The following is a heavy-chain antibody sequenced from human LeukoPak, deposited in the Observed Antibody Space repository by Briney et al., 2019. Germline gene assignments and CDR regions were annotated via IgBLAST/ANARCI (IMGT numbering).Heavy chain of an antibody. Sequence: PSETLSLTCTVSGGSISSYYWSWIRQPPGKGLEWIGYIYYSGSTNYNPSLKSRVTISVDTSKNQFSLKLSSVTAADTAVYYCARGGYYYDSSGYYYGFFGYWGQGTLVTVSS. CDR2: IYYSGST. D-gene: IGHD3-22*01. CDR3: ARGGYYYDSSGYYYGFFGY. V-gene: IGHV4-59*01. CDR1: GGSISSYY. J-gene: IGHJ4*02.